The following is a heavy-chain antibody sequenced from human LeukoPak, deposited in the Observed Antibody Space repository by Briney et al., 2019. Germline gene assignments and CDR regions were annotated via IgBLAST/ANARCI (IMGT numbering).Heavy chain of an antibody. CDR1: GFTFSNYW. D-gene: IGHD3-9*01. CDR2: IKSDGSST. CDR3: ARDVDSQDYFHY. V-gene: IGHV3-74*01. J-gene: IGHJ4*02. Sequence: GGSLRLSCAASGFTFSNYWMHWVRQAPGKGLVWVSRIKSDGSSTNYADSVKGRFTISRDNAKNTLFLQMNSLRAEDTAVYYCARDVDSQDYFHYWGQGTLVTVSS.